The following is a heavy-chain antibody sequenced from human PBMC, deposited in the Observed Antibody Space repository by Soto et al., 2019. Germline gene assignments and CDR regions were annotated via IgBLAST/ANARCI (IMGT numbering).Heavy chain of an antibody. CDR3: ARDDIGYCSGGSCYSDMSVY. J-gene: IGHJ4*02. V-gene: IGHV1-3*01. Sequence: GASVKVSCKASGYTFTSYAMHWVRQAPGQRLEWMGWINAGNGNTKYSQKFQGRVTITRDTSASTAYMELSSLRSEDTAVYYCARDDIGYCSGGSCYSDMSVYWGQGTLVTVSS. CDR1: GYTFTSYA. D-gene: IGHD2-15*01. CDR2: INAGNGNT.